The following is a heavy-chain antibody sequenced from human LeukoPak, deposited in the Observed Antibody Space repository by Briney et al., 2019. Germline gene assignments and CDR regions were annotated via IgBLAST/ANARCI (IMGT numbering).Heavy chain of an antibody. CDR2: IYYSGST. CDR3: ARSRPGLSGYYYDY. V-gene: IGHV4-39*07. J-gene: IGHJ4*02. D-gene: IGHD3-22*01. Sequence: SETLSLTCTVSGGSISSSSYYWGWIRQPPGKGLEWIGSIYYSGSTYYNPSLKSRVTISVDTSKNQFSLKLSSVTAADTAVYYCARSRPGLSGYYYDYWGQGTLVTVSS. CDR1: GGSISSSSYY.